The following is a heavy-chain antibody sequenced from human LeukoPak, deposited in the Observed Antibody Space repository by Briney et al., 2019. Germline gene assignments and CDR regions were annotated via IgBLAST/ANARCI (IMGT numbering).Heavy chain of an antibody. CDR1: GGTFSSYA. CDR2: IIPIFGTA. CDR3: ARQASRFDYGGNWDAFDI. J-gene: IGHJ3*02. Sequence: ASVKVSCKASGGTFSSYAISWVRQAPGQGLEWMEGIIPIFGTANYAQKFQGRVTITADESTSTAYMELSSLRSEDTAVYYCARQASRFDYGGNWDAFDIWGQGTMVTVSS. D-gene: IGHD4-23*01. V-gene: IGHV1-69*13.